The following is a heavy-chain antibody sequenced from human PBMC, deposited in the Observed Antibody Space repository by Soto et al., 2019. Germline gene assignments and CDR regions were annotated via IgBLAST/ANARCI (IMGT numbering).Heavy chain of an antibody. Sequence: ASVKVSCKASGGTFSSYAISWVRHAPGQGLEWMGGIIPIFGTANYAQKFQGRITITADESTSTAYMELSSLRSQDTAVYYCARDSFPNDYGDYVDYYYGMDVWGQGTTVTVSS. CDR3: ARDSFPNDYGDYVDYYYGMDV. V-gene: IGHV1-69*13. D-gene: IGHD4-17*01. J-gene: IGHJ6*02. CDR2: IIPIFGTA. CDR1: GGTFSSYA.